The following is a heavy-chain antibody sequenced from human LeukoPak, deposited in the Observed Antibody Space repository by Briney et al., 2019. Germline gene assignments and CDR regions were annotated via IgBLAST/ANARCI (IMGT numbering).Heavy chain of an antibody. D-gene: IGHD3-10*01. CDR1: GYTFTGYY. CDR3: ARDGESSGSLPSFDY. J-gene: IGHJ4*02. CDR2: INPNSDGT. Sequence: AASVKVSCKASGYTFTGYYMHWVRQAPGQGLEWMGWINPNSDGTNYAQKFQGWVTMTRDTSISTAYMELSRLRSDDTAVYYCARDGESSGSLPSFDYWGQGTLVTVSS. V-gene: IGHV1-2*04.